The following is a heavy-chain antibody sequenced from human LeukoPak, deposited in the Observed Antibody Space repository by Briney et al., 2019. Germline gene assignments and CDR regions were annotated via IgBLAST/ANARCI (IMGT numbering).Heavy chain of an antibody. CDR1: GFTFSNSA. D-gene: IGHD6-19*01. Sequence: GGSLRLSCAASGFTFSNSAMSWVRQAPGKGLEWVSVISGSGGSTYYADSVKGRFTISRDNSRNTLYLQMNSLRAEDTAVYYCARDSLGTSSGWFDPWGQGTLVTVSS. CDR2: ISGSGGST. CDR3: ARDSLGTSSGWFDP. J-gene: IGHJ5*02. V-gene: IGHV3-23*01.